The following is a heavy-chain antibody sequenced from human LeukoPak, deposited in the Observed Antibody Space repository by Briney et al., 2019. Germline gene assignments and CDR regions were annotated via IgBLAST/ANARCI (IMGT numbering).Heavy chain of an antibody. V-gene: IGHV4-39*01. J-gene: IGHJ4*02. CDR1: GGSISSSSYS. CDR2: IYYSGST. Sequence: SETLSLTCTVSGGSISSSSYSWGWIRQPPGKGLEWIGSIYYSGSTYYNPSLKSRVTISVDTSKNQFSLKLSSVTAADTAVYYCARQREPVLAGFDYWGQGTLVTVSS. D-gene: IGHD1-14*01. CDR3: ARQREPVLAGFDY.